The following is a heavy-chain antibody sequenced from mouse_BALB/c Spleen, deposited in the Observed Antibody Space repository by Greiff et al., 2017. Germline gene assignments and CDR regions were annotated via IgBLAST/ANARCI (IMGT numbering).Heavy chain of an antibody. Sequence: DVQLQESGPELVKPGASVKISCKASGYTFTDYNMHWVKQSHGKSLEWIGYIYPYNGGTGYNQKFKSKATLTVDNSSSTAYMELKSLTSEDSAVYYCARGRGEDFDYWGQGTTLTVSS. J-gene: IGHJ2*01. CDR3: ARGRGEDFDY. D-gene: IGHD2-13*01. CDR1: GYTFTDYN. CDR2: IYPYNGGT. V-gene: IGHV1S29*02.